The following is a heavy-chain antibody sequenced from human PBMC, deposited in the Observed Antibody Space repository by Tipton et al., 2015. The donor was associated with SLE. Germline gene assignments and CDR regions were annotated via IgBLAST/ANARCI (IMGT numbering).Heavy chain of an antibody. V-gene: IGHV4-31*03. CDR1: GGSISSGGYY. CDR3: ARGKKWGPADY. D-gene: IGHD1-26*01. CDR2: INHSGST. J-gene: IGHJ4*02. Sequence: TLSLTCTVSGGSISSGGYYWSWIRQHPGKGLEWIGEINHSGSTNYNPSLKSRVTISVDTSKNQFSLKLSSVTAADTAVYYCARGKKWGPADYWGQGTLVTVSS.